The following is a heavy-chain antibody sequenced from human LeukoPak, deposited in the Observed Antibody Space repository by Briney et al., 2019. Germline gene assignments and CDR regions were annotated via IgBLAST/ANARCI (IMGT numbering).Heavy chain of an antibody. CDR1: GFTFSDYA. Sequence: LSGGSLRLSCVASGFTFSDYAMNWVRQAPGKGLEWVSTFKTNYNQVYYAESVRGRFTISTDNSKNTAYLQMNSLRVEDTALYYCASSVPDYTRFDFWGQGALVTVS. V-gene: IGHV3-23*05. J-gene: IGHJ4*02. CDR3: ASSVPDYTRFDF. D-gene: IGHD4-11*01. CDR2: FKTNYNQV.